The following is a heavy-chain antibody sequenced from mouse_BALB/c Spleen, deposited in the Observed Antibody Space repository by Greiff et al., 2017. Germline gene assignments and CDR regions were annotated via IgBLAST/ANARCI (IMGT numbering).Heavy chain of an antibody. CDR2: ISYSGST. D-gene: IGHD2-4*01. V-gene: IGHV3-2*02. CDR1: GYSITSDYV. Sequence: VQLKESGPGLVKPSQSLSFSCTASGYSITSDYVWYWIRQVPGNNLEWMGYISYSGSTSYNPSLKSRISITRDTSKNQFFLQLNSVTTEDTATYYCAKVYCDDGFAYWGQGTLVTVSA. J-gene: IGHJ3*01. CDR3: AKVYCDDGFAY.